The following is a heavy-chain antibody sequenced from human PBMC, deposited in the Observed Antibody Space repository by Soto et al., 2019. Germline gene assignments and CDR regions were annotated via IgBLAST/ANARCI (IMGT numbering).Heavy chain of an antibody. Sequence: GPGVKKPGASVRISCKTSGYIFTTNGISWVRQAPGQGLEWMGWINPHDGNTVYAQKLQGRGTMTTDTSTSTAYMELGRLASDDTAVYYCTRGYCSGGICPIDYWGQGTLVTVSS. D-gene: IGHD2-15*01. CDR1: GYIFTTNG. V-gene: IGHV1-18*01. CDR2: INPHDGNT. CDR3: TRGYCSGGICPIDY. J-gene: IGHJ4*02.